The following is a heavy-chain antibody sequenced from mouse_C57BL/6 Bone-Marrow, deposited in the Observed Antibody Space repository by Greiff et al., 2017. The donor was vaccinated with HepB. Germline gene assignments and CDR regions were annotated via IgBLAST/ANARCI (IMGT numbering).Heavy chain of an antibody. CDR2: IWGVGST. Sequence: VQLVESGPGLVAPSQSLSITCTVSGFSLTSYGVDWVRQSPGKGLEWLGVIWGVGSTNYNSALKSRLSISKDNSKSQVFLKMNSLQTDDTAMYYCASDPAQASYAMDYWGQGTSVTVSS. V-gene: IGHV2-6*01. CDR1: GFSLTSYG. D-gene: IGHD3-2*02. CDR3: ASDPAQASYAMDY. J-gene: IGHJ4*01.